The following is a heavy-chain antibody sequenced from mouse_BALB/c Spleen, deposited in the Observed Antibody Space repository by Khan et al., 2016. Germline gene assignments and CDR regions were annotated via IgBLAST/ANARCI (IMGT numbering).Heavy chain of an antibody. CDR2: IDPANGNT. J-gene: IGHJ3*01. Sequence: VQLQQSGAELVKPGASVTLSCTASGFNIKDTYMHWVKQRPEQGLEWIGRIDPANGNTKYDLKFQGKATITADTSSNTAYLQLSSLTSEDTAVCFCARSPHDYDVGFAYWGQGTLVTVSA. V-gene: IGHV14-3*02. D-gene: IGHD2-4*01. CDR3: ARSPHDYDVGFAY. CDR1: GFNIKDTY.